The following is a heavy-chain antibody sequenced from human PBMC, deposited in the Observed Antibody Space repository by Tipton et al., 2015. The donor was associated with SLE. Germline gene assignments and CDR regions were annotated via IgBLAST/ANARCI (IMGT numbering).Heavy chain of an antibody. D-gene: IGHD3-22*01. V-gene: IGHV4-39*07. J-gene: IGHJ3*02. CDR3: ARHILVITYDAFDI. CDR1: GGSITSRTYY. CDR2: ISDRGNI. Sequence: PGLVKPSETLSLTCSVSGGSITSRTYYWGWIRQSPGKGLEWIGSISDRGNINYNPSLQSRVTMSIDTSKNHFSLKLNSVTAADTAVYYCARHILVITYDAFDIWGQGTQVTVSA.